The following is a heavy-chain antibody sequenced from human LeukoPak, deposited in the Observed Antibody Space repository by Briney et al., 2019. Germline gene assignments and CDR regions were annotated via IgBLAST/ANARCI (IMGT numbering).Heavy chain of an antibody. Sequence: PGGSLRLSCAASGFTFSSYGMHWVRQAPGKGLKWVAVISYDGSKKYYADSVKGRFTISRDNSKNTLYLQLNSLRAEDTAVYYCAKDFSYDGTGYQDYWGQGTLVTVSS. CDR1: GFTFSSYG. V-gene: IGHV3-30*18. J-gene: IGHJ4*02. CDR2: ISYDGSKK. CDR3: AKDFSYDGTGYQDY. D-gene: IGHD3-22*01.